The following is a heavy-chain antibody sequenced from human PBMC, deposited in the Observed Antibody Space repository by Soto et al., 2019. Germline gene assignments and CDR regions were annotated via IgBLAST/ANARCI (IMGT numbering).Heavy chain of an antibody. CDR1: GYTFTSYG. Sequence: QVQLVQSGPEVKKPGASVKVSCKTSGYTFTSYGITWVRQAPGQGLEWMGWITTDKGNTTYAQKFQGRVTMTTDTSTSTAYMEMRSLRSDETAVYYCATRSPAFDYWGQGTLVTVSS. J-gene: IGHJ4*02. CDR3: ATRSPAFDY. V-gene: IGHV1-18*01. CDR2: ITTDKGNT.